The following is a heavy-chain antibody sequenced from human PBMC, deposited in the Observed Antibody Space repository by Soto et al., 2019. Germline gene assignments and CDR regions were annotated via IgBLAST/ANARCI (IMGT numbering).Heavy chain of an antibody. V-gene: IGHV1-3*01. CDR1: GYTFTSYA. CDR2: INAGNGNT. Sequence: ASVKVSCKASGYTFTSYAMHWVRQAPGQRLEWMGWINAGNGNTKYSQKFQGRVTITRDTSASTAYMELSSLRSEDTAVYYCARDSYYDFWSGYSAAGWFDPWGQGTLVTVSS. CDR3: ARDSYYDFWSGYSAAGWFDP. D-gene: IGHD3-3*01. J-gene: IGHJ5*02.